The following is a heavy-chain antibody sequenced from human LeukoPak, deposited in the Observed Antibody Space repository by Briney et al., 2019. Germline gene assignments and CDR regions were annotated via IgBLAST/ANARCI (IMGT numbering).Heavy chain of an antibody. Sequence: SVKVSCKASGGTFSSYAISWVRQAPGQGLEWMGRIIPILGIANYAQKLQGRVTITADKSTSTAYMELSSLRSEDTAVYYCARDAYDDFWSGNTPDWFDPWGQGTLVTVSS. CDR1: GGTFSSYA. V-gene: IGHV1-69*04. CDR3: ARDAYDDFWSGNTPDWFDP. J-gene: IGHJ5*02. D-gene: IGHD3-3*01. CDR2: IIPILGIA.